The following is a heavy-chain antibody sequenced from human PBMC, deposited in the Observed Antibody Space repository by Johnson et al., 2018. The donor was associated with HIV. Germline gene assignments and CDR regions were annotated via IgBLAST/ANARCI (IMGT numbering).Heavy chain of an antibody. CDR2: ISSTGGSI. Sequence: QMMLVESGGGLVQPGGSLRLSCAASGFTFSDYYMTWIRQAPGKGLQWVSYISSTGGSIYYADSVKGRFTISRDKAKNSLYLQMNSLRVEDTAVYYCARSRDYGPARSAFDIWGQGTMVTVSS. CDR3: ARSRDYGPARSAFDI. CDR1: GFTFSDYY. V-gene: IGHV3-11*04. J-gene: IGHJ3*02. D-gene: IGHD4-17*01.